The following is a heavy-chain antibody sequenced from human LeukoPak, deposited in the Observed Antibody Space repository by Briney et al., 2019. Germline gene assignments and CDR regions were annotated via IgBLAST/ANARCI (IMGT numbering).Heavy chain of an antibody. Sequence: ASVKVSCKASGGTFSSYAISWVRQAPGQGLEWMGGIIPIFGTANYAQKFQGRVTITADESTSTAYMELSSLRSEDTAVYYCATDRLGRLHPNYWGQGTLVTVSS. CDR3: ATDRLGRLHPNY. J-gene: IGHJ4*02. CDR1: GGTFSSYA. V-gene: IGHV1-69*13. D-gene: IGHD1-26*01. CDR2: IIPIFGTA.